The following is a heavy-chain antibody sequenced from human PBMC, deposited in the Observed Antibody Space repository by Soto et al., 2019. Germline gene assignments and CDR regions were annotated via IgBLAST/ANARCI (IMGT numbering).Heavy chain of an antibody. CDR1: GGSISSSSYY. Sequence: NPSETLSLTCTVSGGSISSSSYYWGWIRQPPGKGLEWIGSIFYSGSTYYNPSLKSRVTISVDTSKNQFSLKLSSVTAADTAVYYCARGIEGWYQGRYYYGMDVWGQGTTVTVSS. V-gene: IGHV4-39*07. CDR3: ARGIEGWYQGRYYYGMDV. CDR2: IFYSGST. J-gene: IGHJ6*02. D-gene: IGHD6-19*01.